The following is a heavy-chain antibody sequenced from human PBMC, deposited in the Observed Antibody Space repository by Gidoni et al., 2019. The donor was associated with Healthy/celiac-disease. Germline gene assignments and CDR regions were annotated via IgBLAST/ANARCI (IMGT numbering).Heavy chain of an antibody. J-gene: IGHJ6*03. Sequence: QVQLVESGGGLVKPGGSLRLSCAGSGFTFSDYYMSWIRQAPGKGLEWVSYISSSSSYTNYADSVKGRFTISRDNAKNSLYLQMNSLRAEDTAVYYCARGTPDYDLSYYYYYYMDVWGKGTTVTVSS. D-gene: IGHD4-17*01. CDR2: ISSSSSYT. CDR3: ARGTPDYDLSYYYYYYMDV. CDR1: GFTFSDYY. V-gene: IGHV3-11*06.